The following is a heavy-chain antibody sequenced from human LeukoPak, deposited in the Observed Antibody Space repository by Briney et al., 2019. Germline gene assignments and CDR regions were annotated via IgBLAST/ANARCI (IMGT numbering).Heavy chain of an antibody. CDR3: ARGGELWPFDY. CDR1: GDSISDYY. V-gene: IGHV4-4*07. CDR2: ISTSGST. J-gene: IGHJ4*02. D-gene: IGHD1-7*01. Sequence: PSETLSLTCTVSGDSISDYYWSWIRQPAGKGLEWIGHISTSGSTSYNPSFKSRVTMSVDTSKNQFSLKLSSVTAADTAVYYCARGGELWPFDYWGQGTLVTVSS.